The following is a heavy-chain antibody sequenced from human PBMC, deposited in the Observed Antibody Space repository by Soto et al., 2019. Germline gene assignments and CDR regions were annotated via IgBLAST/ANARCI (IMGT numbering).Heavy chain of an antibody. CDR1: GGSLSSYY. D-gene: IGHD5-12*01. Sequence: SETLSLTCTVAGGSLSSYYWSWIRQPPGKGLEWIGYIYYSGSTNYNPSLKSRFTISVYTSKNQFSRKLSSVTAADTAVYYCARGSRDIEWPRWGYYYYGMDFWGQGTTVTVSS. J-gene: IGHJ6*02. CDR2: IYYSGST. CDR3: ARGSRDIEWPRWGYYYYGMDF. V-gene: IGHV4-59*01.